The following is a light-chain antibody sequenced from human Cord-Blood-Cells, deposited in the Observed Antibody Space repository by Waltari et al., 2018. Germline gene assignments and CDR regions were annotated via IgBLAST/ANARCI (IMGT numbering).Light chain of an antibody. J-gene: IGKJ2*01. Sequence: DIKMTKSPTSLSASVGERVTITCRASQRISSYLNWYQQKPGKAPKLLIYAASSLQSGVPSRFSGSGSGTDFTLTISSLQPEDFATYYCQQSYSTPYTFGQGTKLEIK. CDR3: QQSYSTPYT. CDR1: QRISSY. V-gene: IGKV1-39*01. CDR2: AAS.